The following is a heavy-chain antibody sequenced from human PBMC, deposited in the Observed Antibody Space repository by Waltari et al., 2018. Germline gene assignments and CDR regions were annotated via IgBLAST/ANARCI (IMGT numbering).Heavy chain of an antibody. V-gene: IGHV4-30-4*01. Sequence: QVQLQESGPGLVKPSQTLSLTCRVSGGSVNNGEFFWSWIRQPPGKGLEWIGYIYYSGGTYYNPSLTSRLTMSVDTSKNQFALNLRSVTAADTAVYYCARREGYNSLDYWGQGILVTVSS. J-gene: IGHJ4*02. CDR1: GGSVNNGEFF. CDR3: ARREGYNSLDY. D-gene: IGHD1-1*01. CDR2: IYYSGGT.